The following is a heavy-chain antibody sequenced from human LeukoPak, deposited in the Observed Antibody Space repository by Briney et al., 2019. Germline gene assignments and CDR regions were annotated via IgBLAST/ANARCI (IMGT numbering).Heavy chain of an antibody. J-gene: IGHJ4*02. CDR1: GGSISSYY. D-gene: IGHD2/OR15-2a*01. CDR3: AGHHPRNTVDF. Sequence: ASETLSLTCTVSGGSISSYYWSWIRQPPGKGLEWIAYVSDIGSINYNPSLKSRVTISLDTSKNQFSLKLSSVTAADTAVYYCAGHHPRNTVDFWGQGTLVTVSS. CDR2: VSDIGSI. V-gene: IGHV4-59*08.